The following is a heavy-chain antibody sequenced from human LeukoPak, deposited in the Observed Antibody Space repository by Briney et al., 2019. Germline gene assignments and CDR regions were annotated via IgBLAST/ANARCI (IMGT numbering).Heavy chain of an antibody. V-gene: IGHV3-11*04. J-gene: IGHJ5*02. CDR1: GFTFSDYY. CDR3: AVSNWMDP. Sequence: GGSLRLSCAASGFTFSDYYMSWFRQAPGKGLEWVSYISSNGRTIFYADSMKGRFTISRDNAKKSLYLQMDSLTVEDTAVYYCAVSNWMDPWGQGTLVTVSS. CDR2: ISSNGRTI.